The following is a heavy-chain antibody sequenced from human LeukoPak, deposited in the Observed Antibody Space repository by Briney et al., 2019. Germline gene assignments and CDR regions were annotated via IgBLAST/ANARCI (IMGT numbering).Heavy chain of an antibody. J-gene: IGHJ6*02. CDR3: ARGLLYSGYSYGSPQIGCYYYGMDV. V-gene: IGHV4-34*01. CDR2: INHSGST. CDR1: GGSFSGYY. D-gene: IGHD5-18*01. Sequence: SETLSLTCAVYGGSFSGYYWSWIRQPPGKGLEWIGEINHSGSTNYNPSLESRVTISVDTSKNQFSLKLSSVTAANTAVYYCARGLLYSGYSYGSPQIGCYYYGMDVWGQGTTVTVSS.